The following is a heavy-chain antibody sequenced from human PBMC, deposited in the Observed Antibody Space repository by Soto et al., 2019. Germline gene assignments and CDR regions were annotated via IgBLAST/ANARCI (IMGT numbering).Heavy chain of an antibody. V-gene: IGHV1-69*08. D-gene: IGHD5-18*01. Sequence: QLQLVQSGAAVKKPGSSVKVSCKASGGTLNTYTISWVRQAPGQGLEWMGSILPFLGTTNYARKFQGRVTINADQSTSTMELSSLRSEDTAVYFFARDVTAMEALYFYDTCGQGTLVTVSS. CDR2: ILPFLGTT. CDR3: ARDVTAMEALYFYDT. CDR1: GGTLNTYT. J-gene: IGHJ5*02.